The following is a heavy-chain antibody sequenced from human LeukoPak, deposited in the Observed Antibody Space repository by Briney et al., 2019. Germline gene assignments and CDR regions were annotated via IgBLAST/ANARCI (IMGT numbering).Heavy chain of an antibody. CDR1: GFTFSTYW. CDR3: ARSGDGYNHFDY. V-gene: IGHV3-7*01. J-gene: IGHJ4*02. D-gene: IGHD5-24*01. Sequence: PGGSLRLSCAVSGFTFSTYWMSWVRQAPGGGLEWLATIKYDGDEKYYLDSLRGRFTISRDNARNSLYLQMNSLGAEDTAVYYCARSGDGYNHFDYWGQGTLVTVSS. CDR2: IKYDGDEK.